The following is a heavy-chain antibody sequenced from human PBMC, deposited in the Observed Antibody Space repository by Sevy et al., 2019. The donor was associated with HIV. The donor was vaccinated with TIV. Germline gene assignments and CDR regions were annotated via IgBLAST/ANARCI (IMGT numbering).Heavy chain of an antibody. V-gene: IGHV3-53*01. J-gene: IGHJ3*02. CDR2: IYSGIST. D-gene: IGHD3-22*01. CDR1: GFTVSSNY. Sequence: GGSLRLSCAASGFTVSSNYMSWVRQAPGKGLEWVSVIYSGISTYDADSVKGRFTISRDNSKNTLYLQMNSLRAEDTAVYYCARGNYYDSSGYYNAFDIWGQGTMVTVSS. CDR3: ARGNYYDSSGYYNAFDI.